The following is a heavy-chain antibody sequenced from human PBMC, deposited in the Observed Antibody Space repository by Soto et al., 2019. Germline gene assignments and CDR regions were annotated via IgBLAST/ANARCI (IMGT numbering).Heavy chain of an antibody. CDR3: ARDHPDTTGSTNGMDL. J-gene: IGHJ6*02. CDR1: GFTFSNYD. D-gene: IGHD1-1*01. V-gene: IGHV3-33*01. Sequence: GGSLRLSCATFGFTFSNYDIHWVRQTPGKGLEWVALIWFDGSEKHYADSVRGRFTISRDSPGNTVYLQMNSLRIEDTGVYYCARDHPDTTGSTNGMDLWGQGTTVTVSS. CDR2: IWFDGSEK.